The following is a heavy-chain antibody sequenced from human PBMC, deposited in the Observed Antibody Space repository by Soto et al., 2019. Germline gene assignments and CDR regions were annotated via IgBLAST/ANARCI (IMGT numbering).Heavy chain of an antibody. CDR3: ARGRHCSSPTRYRTWNYSYHSGMDV. CDR2: IYCSGSP. Sequence: PSVSLSLACTAGGRTIRSYFGSWSGQAPGKGLEWTGYIYCSGSPHHNPSVKSRVTISVDTSKNQFSLKLSSVTAADTAVHYCARGRHCSSPTRYRTWNYSYHSGMDVCGQRPTRTVSS. V-gene: IGHV4-59*01. J-gene: IGHJ6*01. D-gene: IGHD2-2*02. CDR1: GRTIRSYF.